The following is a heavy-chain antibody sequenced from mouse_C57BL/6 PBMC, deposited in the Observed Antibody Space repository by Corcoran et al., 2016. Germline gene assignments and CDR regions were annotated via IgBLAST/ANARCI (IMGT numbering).Heavy chain of an antibody. CDR1: GYTFTTYG. CDR3: ARSEMDY. V-gene: IGHV9-3*01. CDR2: INTYSGVP. Sequence: QIQLVQSGPELKKSGETVKISCKASGYTFTTYGMSWVKQAPGKGLKWMGWINTYSGVPKYADDFKGRFAFSLETSASTAYLQINNLKNEDTATYFCARSEMDYWGQGTSVTVSS. J-gene: IGHJ4*01.